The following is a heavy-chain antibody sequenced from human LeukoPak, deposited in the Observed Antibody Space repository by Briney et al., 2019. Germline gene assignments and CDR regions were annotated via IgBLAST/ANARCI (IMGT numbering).Heavy chain of an antibody. CDR2: INYSGTT. V-gene: IGHV4-39*01. CDR3: ARLRDGRWLLEY. J-gene: IGHJ4*02. Sequence: ETLSLTCTASGGSISSSGCYWGWIRQPPGKGLEWIASINYSGTTYYNPSLKSRVTISEDRSKNQFSLKLSSVTAADTAVYYCARLRDGRWLLEYWGQGTLVTVSS. CDR1: GGSISSSGCY. D-gene: IGHD5-24*01.